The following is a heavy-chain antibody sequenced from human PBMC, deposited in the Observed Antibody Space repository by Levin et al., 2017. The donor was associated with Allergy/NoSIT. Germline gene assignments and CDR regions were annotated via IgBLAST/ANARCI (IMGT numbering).Heavy chain of an antibody. CDR3: ARDYKAEFRTAFDI. J-gene: IGHJ3*02. CDR1: GYTFTGYY. D-gene: IGHD3-10*01. CDR2: INPNSGGT. V-gene: IGHV1-2*02. Sequence: ASVKVSCKASGYTFTGYYMHWVRQAPGQGLEWMGWINPNSGGTNYAQKFQGRVTMTRDTSISTAYMELSRLRSDDTAVYYCARDYKAEFRTAFDIWGQGTMVTVSS.